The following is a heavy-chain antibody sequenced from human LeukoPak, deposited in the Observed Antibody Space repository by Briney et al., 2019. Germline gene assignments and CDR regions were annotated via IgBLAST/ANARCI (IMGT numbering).Heavy chain of an antibody. D-gene: IGHD3-16*01. CDR1: GFTFSTYA. CDR2: IWFDGSEQ. CDR3: ARELGEWEPTPDYYYYGMDV. V-gene: IGHV3-33*01. Sequence: HTGGSLRLSCAASGFTFSTYAIHWVRQAPGKGLEWVAVIWFDGSEQYYADSVKGRFTISRDNAKNSLYLQMNSLRAEDTAVYYCARELGEWEPTPDYYYYGMDVWGQGTTVTVSS. J-gene: IGHJ6*02.